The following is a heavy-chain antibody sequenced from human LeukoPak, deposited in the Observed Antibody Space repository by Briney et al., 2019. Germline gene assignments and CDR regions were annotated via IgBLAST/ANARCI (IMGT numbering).Heavy chain of an antibody. J-gene: IGHJ4*02. V-gene: IGHV5-51*01. D-gene: IGHD6-6*01. Sequence: GESLKISCKGSGYTFTSYFIGWVRQVPAQGLEWVAIIRPGDSDTRYSPSFRGQVTVSADRSINTAYLQWSSPKASDTAMYYCVRHRSDSGSSPIDFWDQGTLVTVSS. CDR3: VRHRSDSGSSPIDF. CDR1: GYTFTSYF. CDR2: IRPGDSDT.